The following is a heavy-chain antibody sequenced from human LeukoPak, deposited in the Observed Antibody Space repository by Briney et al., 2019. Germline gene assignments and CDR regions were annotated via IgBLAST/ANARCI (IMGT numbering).Heavy chain of an antibody. D-gene: IGHD1-26*01. J-gene: IGHJ2*01. CDR2: INHSGST. CDR1: GGSFSGYY. V-gene: IGHV4-34*01. CDR3: ASLGSYSFPGYFDL. Sequence: PSETLSLTCAVYGGSFSGYYWSWIRQPPGKGLEWIGEINHSGSTNYNPSLKSRVTISVDTSKNQFSLKLSSVTAADTAVYYCASLGSYSFPGYFDLWGRGTLVTVSS.